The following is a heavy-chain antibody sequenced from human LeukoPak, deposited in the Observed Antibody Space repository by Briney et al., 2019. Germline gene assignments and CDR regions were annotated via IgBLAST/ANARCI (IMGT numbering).Heavy chain of an antibody. Sequence: PSETLSLTCTVSGGSISSYYWSWIRQPAGKGLEWIGRIYTSGSTNYNPSLKSRVIMSVDTSKNQFSLRLSSVTAADTAVYYCASSNGYSPQYYSYYYMDVWGKGTTVTVSS. CDR2: IYTSGST. J-gene: IGHJ6*03. CDR3: ASSNGYSPQYYSYYYMDV. D-gene: IGHD3-22*01. CDR1: GGSISSYY. V-gene: IGHV4-4*07.